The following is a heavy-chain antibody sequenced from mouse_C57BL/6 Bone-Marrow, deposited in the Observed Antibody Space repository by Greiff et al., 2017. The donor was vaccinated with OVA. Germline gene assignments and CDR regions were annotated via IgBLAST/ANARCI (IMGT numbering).Heavy chain of an antibody. V-gene: IGHV1-53*01. CDR2: INPSNGGT. J-gene: IGHJ3*01. CDR3: ARSVRGLPRPFAY. D-gene: IGHD2-2*01. CDR1: GYTFTSYW. Sequence: QVQLQQPGTELVKPGASVTLSCKASGYTFTSYWMHWVKQRPGQGLEWIGNINPSNGGTYYNEKFKSKATLTVHKSSSTAYMQLSSLTSEDSAVYYCARSVRGLPRPFAYWGQGTLVTVSA.